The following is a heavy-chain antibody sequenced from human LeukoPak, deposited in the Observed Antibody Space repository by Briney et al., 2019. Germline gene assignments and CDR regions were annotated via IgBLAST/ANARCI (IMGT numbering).Heavy chain of an antibody. Sequence: SETLSLTCAVSGDSISSGGFFWSWTRQPPGKGLEWIGYTYHSGTTFYNPSLKSRVTISVDTSKNQFSLRLSSVTAADTAVYYCAVFTGLRLDYWGQGTLVTVSS. CDR3: AVFTGLRLDY. J-gene: IGHJ4*02. CDR2: TYHSGTT. V-gene: IGHV4-30-2*01. D-gene: IGHD3-9*01. CDR1: GDSISSGGFF.